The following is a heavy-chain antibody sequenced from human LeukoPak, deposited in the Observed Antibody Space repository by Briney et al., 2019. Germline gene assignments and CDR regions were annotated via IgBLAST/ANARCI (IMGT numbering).Heavy chain of an antibody. D-gene: IGHD3-9*01. CDR1: GGSFSGYY. V-gene: IGHV4-34*01. CDR2: INHSGST. CDR3: ARGLNLRYFDSSYAFDI. J-gene: IGHJ3*02. Sequence: PSEALSLTCAVYGGSFSGYYWSWIRQPPGKGLEWIGEINHSGSTNYNPSLKSRVTISVDTSKNQFSLKLSSVTAADTAVYYCARGLNLRYFDSSYAFDIWAKGQWSPSLQ.